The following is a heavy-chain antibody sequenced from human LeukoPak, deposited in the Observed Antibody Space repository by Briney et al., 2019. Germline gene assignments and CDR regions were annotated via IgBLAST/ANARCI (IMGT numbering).Heavy chain of an antibody. CDR2: VGIAADT. Sequence: GGSLRLSCAASGFTFSDHAMHWVRQAPGKGLEWVSAVGIAADTFYPGSVKGRFTISRDNAKNSLYLQLNSLRAEDTAVYYCASHDYGDYASLDYWGQGTLVTVSS. D-gene: IGHD4-17*01. J-gene: IGHJ4*02. V-gene: IGHV3-13*01. CDR3: ASHDYGDYASLDY. CDR1: GFTFSDHA.